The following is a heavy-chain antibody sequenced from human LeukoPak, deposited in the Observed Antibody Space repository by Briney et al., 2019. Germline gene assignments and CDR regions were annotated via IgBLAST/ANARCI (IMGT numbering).Heavy chain of an antibody. CDR2: INPNSGGT. J-gene: IGHJ4*02. D-gene: IGHD1-1*01. V-gene: IGHV1-2*02. Sequence: ASVKVSCKASGYTFTGYYMHWVRQAPGQGLEWMGWINPNSGGTNYAQKFQGRVTMTRDTSISTAYMELSRLRSDDTAVYYCARGRSTTGPFFIYWGQGTLVTVSS. CDR1: GYTFTGYY. CDR3: ARGRSTTGPFFIY.